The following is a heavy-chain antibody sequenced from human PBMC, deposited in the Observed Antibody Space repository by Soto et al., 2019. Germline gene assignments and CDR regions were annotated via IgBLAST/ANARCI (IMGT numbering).Heavy chain of an antibody. Sequence: PGGSLRLSCAASGLTFSSYAMHWVRQAPGKGLEWVAVIWYDGSNKYYADSVKGRFTISRDNSKNTLYLQMNSLRAEDTAVYYCARADVDTAMVTHAFDIWGQGTMVTVSS. V-gene: IGHV3-33*01. D-gene: IGHD5-18*01. CDR3: ARADVDTAMVTHAFDI. CDR1: GLTFSSYA. J-gene: IGHJ3*02. CDR2: IWYDGSNK.